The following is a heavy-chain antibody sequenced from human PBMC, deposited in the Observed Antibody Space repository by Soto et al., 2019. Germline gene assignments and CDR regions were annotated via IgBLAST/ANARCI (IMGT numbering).Heavy chain of an antibody. CDR3: ARSGYDYVGAFDI. J-gene: IGHJ3*02. CDR1: GGSISSYY. V-gene: IGHV4-59*01. Sequence: QVQLQESGPGLVKPSETLSLTCTVSGGSISSYYWSWIRQPPGKGLEWIWYIYYSGSTNYNPSLKSRVTISVDTSKNQFSLKLSSVTAADTAVYYCARSGYDYVGAFDIWGQGTMVTVSS. CDR2: IYYSGST. D-gene: IGHD5-12*01.